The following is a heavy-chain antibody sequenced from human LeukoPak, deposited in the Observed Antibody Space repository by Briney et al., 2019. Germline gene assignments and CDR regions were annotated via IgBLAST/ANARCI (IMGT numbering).Heavy chain of an antibody. CDR3: ARDPGTLLRGSRRGYDGNYYYMDV. D-gene: IGHD3-10*01. J-gene: IGHJ6*03. V-gene: IGHV3-11*01. Sequence: PGGSLRLSCAASGFTFSDYYMSWIRQAPGKGLEWVSYISSSGSTIYYADSVKGRFTISRDNAKNSLYLQMNSLRAEDTAVYYCARDPGTLLRGSRRGYDGNYYYMDVWGKGTTVTISS. CDR1: GFTFSDYY. CDR2: ISSSGSTI.